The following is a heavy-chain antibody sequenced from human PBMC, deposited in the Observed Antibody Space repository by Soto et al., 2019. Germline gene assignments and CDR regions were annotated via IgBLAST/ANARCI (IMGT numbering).Heavy chain of an antibody. D-gene: IGHD3-9*01. Sequence: GGSLRLSCAASGFTFDDYAMHWVRQAPGKGLEWVSGISWNVNIIAYADSVKGRFSISRDNAKKALYLKMNSLRVEDTALYYCAQASRSYYDILTGYSLDSWGKGTLVTVSS. CDR1: GFTFDDYA. CDR2: ISWNVNII. CDR3: AQASRSYYDILTGYSLDS. J-gene: IGHJ4*02. V-gene: IGHV3-9*01.